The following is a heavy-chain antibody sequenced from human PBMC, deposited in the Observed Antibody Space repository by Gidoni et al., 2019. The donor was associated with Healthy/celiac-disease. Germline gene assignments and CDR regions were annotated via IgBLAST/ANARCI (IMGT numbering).Heavy chain of an antibody. Sequence: EVQLLESGGGLVQPGGSLRLSCAASGFTFSSYAMSWVRQAPGKGLGWVSAISGSGGSTYYADSVKGRFTISRDNSKNTLYLQMNSLRAEDTAVYYCAKEPITIFGVVTRNYFDYWGQGTLVTVSS. J-gene: IGHJ4*02. CDR3: AKEPITIFGVVTRNYFDY. V-gene: IGHV3-23*01. CDR2: ISGSGGST. CDR1: GFTFSSYA. D-gene: IGHD3-3*01.